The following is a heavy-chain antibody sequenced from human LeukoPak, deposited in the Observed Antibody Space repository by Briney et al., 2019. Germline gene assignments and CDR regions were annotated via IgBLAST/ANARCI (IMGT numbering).Heavy chain of an antibody. CDR2: IEQDGSAS. V-gene: IGHV3-7*05. Sequence: PGGSLRLSCAASGFTFSSYWMSWARQAPGKGLQWVASIEQDGSASYYVDSVKGRFTISRDNAKNSVCLQMNSLRAEDTAVYYCARGAYDSSSDHWGQGTLVTVSS. D-gene: IGHD6-6*01. CDR3: ARGAYDSSSDH. CDR1: GFTFSSYW. J-gene: IGHJ4*02.